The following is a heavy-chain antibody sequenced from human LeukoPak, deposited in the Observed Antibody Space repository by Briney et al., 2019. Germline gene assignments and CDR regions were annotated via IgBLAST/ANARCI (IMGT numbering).Heavy chain of an antibody. Sequence: SETLSLSSTVSGGSISTHYGSWVRQPVVKGLEWIGRIHSSGSTKYNPSLKSRVNISVDTSKKQFSLKLNTVTAADTAVYYCAREVGPVTTSLYYYDIDVWGTGTTVSVSS. J-gene: IGHJ6*03. CDR1: GGSISTHY. D-gene: IGHD4-17*01. V-gene: IGHV4-4*07. CDR3: AREVGPVTTSLYYYDIDV. CDR2: IHSSGST.